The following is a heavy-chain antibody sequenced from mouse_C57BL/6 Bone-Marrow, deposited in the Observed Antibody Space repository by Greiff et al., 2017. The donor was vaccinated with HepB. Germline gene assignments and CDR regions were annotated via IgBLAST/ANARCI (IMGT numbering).Heavy chain of an antibody. J-gene: IGHJ3*01. V-gene: IGHV1-59*01. CDR2: IDPSDSYT. CDR3: AGPFFAY. Sequence: QVQLQQPGAELVRPGPSVKLSCKASGYTFTSYWMHWVKQRPGQGLEWIGVIDPSDSYTNYNQKFKGKATLTVDTSSSPAYMQLSSLTSEDSAVYYCAGPFFAYWGQGTLVTVSA. CDR1: GYTFTSYW.